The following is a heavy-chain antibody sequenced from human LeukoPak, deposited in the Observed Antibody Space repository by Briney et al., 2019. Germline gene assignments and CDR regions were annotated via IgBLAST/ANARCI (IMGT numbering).Heavy chain of an antibody. D-gene: IGHD2/OR15-2a*01. CDR1: GFTFSSYD. J-gene: IGHJ3*01. Sequence: GGSLRLSCVASGFTFSSYDMNWVRQAPGKGLEWVSYISSSSSTIYYADSVKGRFTISRDNAKNSLYLQMNSLRDEDTAIYYCAREGIEGNRPYDAFDLWGQGTMVTVSS. V-gene: IGHV3-48*02. CDR3: AREGIEGNRPYDAFDL. CDR2: ISSSSSTI.